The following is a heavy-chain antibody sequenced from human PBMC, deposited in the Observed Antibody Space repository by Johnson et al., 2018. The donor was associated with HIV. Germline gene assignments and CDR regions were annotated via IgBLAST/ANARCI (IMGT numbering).Heavy chain of an antibody. CDR3: ARDLRVVVAAPIGAATSHVFDI. J-gene: IGHJ3*02. V-gene: IGHV3-20*04. D-gene: IGHD2-15*01. CDR2: INWNGGNT. Sequence: EQLEESGGGVVQPGRSLRLSCAASRFTFDDYGMSWVRQAPGKGLEWVSGINWNGGNTDYADSVKGRFTISRDNAKNSLYLQMNSLRAEDTALYYCARDLRVVVAAPIGAATSHVFDIWGQGTMVTVSS. CDR1: RFTFDDYG.